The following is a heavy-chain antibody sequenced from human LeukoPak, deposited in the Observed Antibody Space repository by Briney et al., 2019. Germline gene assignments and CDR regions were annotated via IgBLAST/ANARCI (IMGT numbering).Heavy chain of an antibody. CDR1: GFTFSTYG. Sequence: PGGSLRLSCAASGFTFSTYGMTWVRQPPGKGLEWVSAIGGGGLKTYYADSVKGRFTISRDDSTNTLFLQMNSLRAEDTAVYYCAKDGQRFLESYYYMDVWGKGTTVTVS. D-gene: IGHD3-3*01. J-gene: IGHJ6*03. CDR2: IGGGGLKT. V-gene: IGHV3-23*01. CDR3: AKDGQRFLESYYYMDV.